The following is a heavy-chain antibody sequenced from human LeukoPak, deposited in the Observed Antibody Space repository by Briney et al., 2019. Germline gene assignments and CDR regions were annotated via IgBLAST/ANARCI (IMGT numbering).Heavy chain of an antibody. V-gene: IGHV3-74*01. J-gene: IGHJ4*02. CDR1: GFTVSSYR. Sequence: PGGSLRLSCAASGFTVSSYRMHWVRQAPGKGLVWVSSINSDGSSTTYVDSVKGRFTISRDNSKNTLYLQMNSLRDEDTAVYYCARQQQLDYWGQGTLVTVSS. CDR3: ARQQQLDY. D-gene: IGHD6-13*01. CDR2: INSDGSST.